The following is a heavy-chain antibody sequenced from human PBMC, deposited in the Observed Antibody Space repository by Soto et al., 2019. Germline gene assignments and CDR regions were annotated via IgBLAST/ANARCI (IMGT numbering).Heavy chain of an antibody. J-gene: IGHJ2*01. CDR2: IYYSGST. V-gene: IGHV4-31*03. Sequence: QVQLQESGPGLVKPSQTLSLTCTVSGGSISSGGYYWSWIRQHPGKGLEWIGYIYYSGSTYYNPSLKSRVTISVDTSKNQFSLKLSSVTAADTAVYYCARALSVDIVVVVAATDYWYFDLWGRGTLVTVSS. CDR1: GGSISSGGYY. CDR3: ARALSVDIVVVVAATDYWYFDL. D-gene: IGHD2-15*01.